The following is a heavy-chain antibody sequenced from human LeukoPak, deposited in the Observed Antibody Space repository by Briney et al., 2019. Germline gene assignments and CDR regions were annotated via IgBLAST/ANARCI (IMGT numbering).Heavy chain of an antibody. V-gene: IGHV5-51*01. D-gene: IGHD5-24*01. Sequence: HGESLKISCKGSGFSFTSYWIGWVRQMPGKGLEWMGIIYPGDSDTRYSPSFQGQVTISADKSISTAYLQWSSLKASDTAMYYCARQDQVDGYNDEVFDYWGQGTLVTVSS. CDR1: GFSFTSYW. CDR2: IYPGDSDT. J-gene: IGHJ4*02. CDR3: ARQDQVDGYNDEVFDY.